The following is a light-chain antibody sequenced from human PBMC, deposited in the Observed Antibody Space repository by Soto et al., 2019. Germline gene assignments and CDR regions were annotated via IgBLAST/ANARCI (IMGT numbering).Light chain of an antibody. CDR1: SSDVGGYNY. Sequence: QSVLTQPASVSGSPGQSITISCTGTSSDVGGYNYVSWYQQHPGKAPKLMICDVSNRPSGVSNRFSGSMSGNTASLTISGLQAEDEADYYCSSYTSSSTYVVFGGGTKLTVL. J-gene: IGLJ2*01. CDR2: DVS. V-gene: IGLV2-14*01. CDR3: SSYTSSSTYVV.